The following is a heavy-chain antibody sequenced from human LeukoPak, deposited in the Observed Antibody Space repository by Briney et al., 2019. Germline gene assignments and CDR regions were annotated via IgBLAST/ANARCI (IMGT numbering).Heavy chain of an antibody. CDR1: GFTFSTSW. V-gene: IGHV3-7*01. D-gene: IGHD3-22*01. Sequence: PGGSLRLSCAASGFTFSTSWMTWVRQAPGKGLEWVANIKQDGSEEYYVDSVKGRFSISRDNAKNSLYLQMNNLRVEDTAVYFCARDPYDSSRSYYAAFDIWRQGTMVAVSS. CDR3: ARDPYDSSRSYYAAFDI. CDR2: IKQDGSEE. J-gene: IGHJ3*02.